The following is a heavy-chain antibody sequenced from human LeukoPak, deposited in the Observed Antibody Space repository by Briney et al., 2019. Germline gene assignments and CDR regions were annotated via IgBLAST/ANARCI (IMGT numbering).Heavy chain of an antibody. CDR3: ASADYGGNSHAFDI. Sequence: ASVKVSCKVSGYTLTELSMHWVRQAPGKGVEWMGGFDPEDGETIYAQKFQGRVTMTEDTSTDTAYMELSSLRSEDTAVYYCASADYGGNSHAFDIWGQGTMVTVSS. V-gene: IGHV1-24*01. D-gene: IGHD4-17*01. CDR1: GYTLTELS. CDR2: FDPEDGET. J-gene: IGHJ3*02.